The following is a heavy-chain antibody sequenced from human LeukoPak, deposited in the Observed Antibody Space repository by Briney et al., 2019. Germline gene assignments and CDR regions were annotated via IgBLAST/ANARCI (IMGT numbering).Heavy chain of an antibody. CDR1: GFTFSSYA. J-gene: IGHJ4*02. D-gene: IGHD6-13*01. CDR3: AKGRGSSSWYYFDY. Sequence: PGGSLRLSCAASGFTFSSYAMSWVRQAPGKGLVWVSAISGSGGSTYYADSVKGRFTISRDNSKNTLYLQINSLRAEDTAVYYCAKGRGSSSWYYFDYWGQGTLVTVSS. CDR2: ISGSGGST. V-gene: IGHV3-23*01.